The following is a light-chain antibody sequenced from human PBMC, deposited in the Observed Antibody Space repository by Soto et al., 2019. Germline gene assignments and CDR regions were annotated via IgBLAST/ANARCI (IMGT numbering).Light chain of an antibody. J-gene: IGKJ2*01. CDR1: QSVNNNY. CDR2: GAS. CDR3: QLYRSSPPKYT. V-gene: IGKV3-20*01. Sequence: EIVLTQSPGTLSLSPGERATLSCRASQSVNNNYLAWYQQKPGQAPRLLIFGASSRATGIPDRFSGSGSGTDFTLTISRLEPEDFAVYYCQLYRSSPPKYTFGQGTNLEIK.